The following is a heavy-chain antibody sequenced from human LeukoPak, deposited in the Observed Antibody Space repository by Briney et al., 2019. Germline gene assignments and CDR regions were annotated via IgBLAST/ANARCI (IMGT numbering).Heavy chain of an antibody. CDR1: GFTFSSYG. J-gene: IGHJ4*02. CDR3: ARDTLPLGRGYYYNFDY. D-gene: IGHD3-22*01. Sequence: AGGSLRLSCAASGFTFSSYGMHWVRQAPGKGLEWVAVVSYDGSNKDYADSVKGRFTISRDNSKNTLFLQVNSLTVEDTAVYYCARDTLPLGRGYYYNFDYWGQGTPVTVSS. CDR2: VSYDGSNK. V-gene: IGHV3-33*05.